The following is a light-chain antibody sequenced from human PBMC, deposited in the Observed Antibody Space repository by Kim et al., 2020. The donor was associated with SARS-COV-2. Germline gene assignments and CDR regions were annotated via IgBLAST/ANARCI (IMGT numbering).Light chain of an antibody. J-gene: IGLJ2*01. Sequence: SYELTQPPSMSVSPGRTASITCSGEKLGDKGACWYPQKAGQSPVLVMYQDSRRPSGIPARFSGFNSGDTATLTISGTQAMDEADYYCQAWDSSTVVFGGG. CDR2: QDS. CDR1: KLGDKG. CDR3: QAWDSSTVV. V-gene: IGLV3-1*01.